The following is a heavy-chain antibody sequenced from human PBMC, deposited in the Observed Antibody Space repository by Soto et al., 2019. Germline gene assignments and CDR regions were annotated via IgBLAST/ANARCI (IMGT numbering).Heavy chain of an antibody. V-gene: IGHV1-3*01. Sequence: ASVKVSCKASGYTFTDYAMHWVRQAPGQGFEWMGWINPGNGNTKHPQKFQGRVTITRDTSASTAYMELSSLTSDDTAVYYFARDPPGGSNDYPYFGYWGQGTLITVSS. CDR2: INPGNGNT. D-gene: IGHD5-12*01. CDR3: ARDPPGGSNDYPYFGY. J-gene: IGHJ4*02. CDR1: GYTFTDYA.